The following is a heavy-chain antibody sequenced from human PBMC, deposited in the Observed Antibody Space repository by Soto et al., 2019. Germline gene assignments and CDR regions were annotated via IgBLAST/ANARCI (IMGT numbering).Heavy chain of an antibody. Sequence: ASVKVSCKASGYTFTSYAISWVRQATGQDFEWMGWMNPNNGNTAYAQKFQGRVTMTRDTSKSTAFMELSSLTSEDTAVYYCARGPRNWGVDYWGQGTLVTVSS. D-gene: IGHD7-27*01. CDR2: MNPNNGNT. CDR3: ARGPRNWGVDY. V-gene: IGHV1-8*02. CDR1: GYTFTSYA. J-gene: IGHJ4*02.